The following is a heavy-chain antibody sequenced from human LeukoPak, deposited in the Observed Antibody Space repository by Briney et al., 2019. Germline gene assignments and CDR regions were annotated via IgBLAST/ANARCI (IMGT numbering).Heavy chain of an antibody. CDR2: IYSGGST. D-gene: IGHD6-19*01. Sequence: GGSLRLSCSAFGFAFDKYAMNWVRQAPEKGLEWVSVIYSGGSTYYADSVKGRFTISRDNSKNTLYLQMNSLRAEDTAVYYCACSSGWYALDYWGQGTLVTVSS. CDR1: GFAFDKYA. J-gene: IGHJ4*02. V-gene: IGHV3-53*01. CDR3: ACSSGWYALDY.